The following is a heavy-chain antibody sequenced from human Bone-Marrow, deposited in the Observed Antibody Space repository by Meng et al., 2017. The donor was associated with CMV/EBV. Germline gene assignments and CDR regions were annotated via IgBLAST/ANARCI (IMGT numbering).Heavy chain of an antibody. V-gene: IGHV4-38-2*02. CDR3: ARDCSSTSCCI. Sequence: SETLSLTCTVSGFSISSGYYWGWIRQPPGKGLEWIGSIHHSGSTYHNPSLKSRLTISIDTSSNQFSLKLRSVTAADTAVYYCARDCSSTSCCIWGQGTIVTVSS. CDR2: IHHSGST. D-gene: IGHD2-2*01. CDR1: GFSISSGYY. J-gene: IGHJ3*02.